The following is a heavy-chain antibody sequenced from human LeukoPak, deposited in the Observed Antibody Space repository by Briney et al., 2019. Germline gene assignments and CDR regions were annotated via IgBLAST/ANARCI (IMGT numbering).Heavy chain of an antibody. Sequence: GGSLRLSCAASGFTFSSYEMNWVRQAPGKGLEWVSYISSSGSTIYYADSVKGRSTISRDNSKNTLYLQMNSLRAEDTAVYYCAKGDLGMNDYWGQGTLVTVSS. CDR2: ISSSGSTI. V-gene: IGHV3-48*03. CDR3: AKGDLGMNDY. J-gene: IGHJ4*02. D-gene: IGHD7-27*01. CDR1: GFTFSSYE.